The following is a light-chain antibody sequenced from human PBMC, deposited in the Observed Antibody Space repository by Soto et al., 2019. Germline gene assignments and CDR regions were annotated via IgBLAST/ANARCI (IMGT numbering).Light chain of an antibody. V-gene: IGLV4-69*01. CDR1: SGHSSYA. J-gene: IGLJ2*01. CDR3: QAWGTPQV. CDR2: LNSDGSH. Sequence: QPVLTQSPSASASLGASVTLTCTLSSGHSSYAIAWHQQQPEKGPRYLMKLNSDGSHSKGDGIPDRFSGSSSGAERYLTITPLGSEDEPDFYVQAWGTPQVFGGGTKLA.